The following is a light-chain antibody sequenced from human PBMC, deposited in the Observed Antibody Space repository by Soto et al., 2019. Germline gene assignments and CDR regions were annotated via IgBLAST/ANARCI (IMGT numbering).Light chain of an antibody. V-gene: IGKV3-20*01. CDR2: GTS. Sequence: EIVLTQSPGTLSLSPGERATLSCRASQSVSSSYLNWYQQKAGQAPRLLIYGTSSRATGVPDRFSGSGSGRDFTLTISRLEPEDSAVYYCQQYGSSPPWTFGQGTKVDIK. J-gene: IGKJ1*01. CDR3: QQYGSSPPWT. CDR1: QSVSSSY.